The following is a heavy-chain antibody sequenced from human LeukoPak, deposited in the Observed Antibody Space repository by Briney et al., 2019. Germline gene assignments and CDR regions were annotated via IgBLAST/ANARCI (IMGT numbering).Heavy chain of an antibody. CDR2: TYYRSKWYN. D-gene: IGHD3-22*01. V-gene: IGHV6-1*01. CDR3: ARAYDSSGYYLWYFDY. CDR1: GDSVSSNSAA. Sequence: SQTLSLTCAISGDSVSSNSAAWNWIRQSPSRGLEWLGRTYYRSKWYNDYAVSVKSRITINPDTSKNQFSLQLNSVTPEDTAVYYCARAYDSSGYYLWYFDYWGQGTLVTVSS. J-gene: IGHJ4*02.